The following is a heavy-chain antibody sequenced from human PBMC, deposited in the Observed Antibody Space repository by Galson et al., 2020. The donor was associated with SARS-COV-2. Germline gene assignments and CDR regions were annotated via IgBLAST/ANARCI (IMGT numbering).Heavy chain of an antibody. CDR1: GYTLTELS. Sequence: ASVKVSCKVSGYTLTELSMHWVRQAPGKGLEWMGGFDPEDGETIYAQTFQGRVTMTEDTSTDTAYMELSSLRSEDTAVYYCATGPGEAVAGWFDPWGQGTLVTVSS. V-gene: IGHV1-24*01. D-gene: IGHD6-19*01. CDR3: ATGPGEAVAGWFDP. J-gene: IGHJ5*02. CDR2: FDPEDGET.